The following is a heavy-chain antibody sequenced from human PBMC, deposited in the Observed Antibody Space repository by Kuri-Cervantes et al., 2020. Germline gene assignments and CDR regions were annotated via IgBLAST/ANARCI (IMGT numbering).Heavy chain of an antibody. CDR2: IIPIFGTA. CDR1: GGTFSSYA. V-gene: IGHV1-69*13. CDR3: AILGMGYCSGGSCYRGDFDY. D-gene: IGHD2-15*01. Sequence: SVKVSCKASGGTFSSYAISWVRQAPGQGLEWMGGIIPIFGTANYAQKFQGRVTITADESTSTAYMELSSLRSEDTAVYYCAILGMGYCSGGSCYRGDFDYWGQGTPVTVSS. J-gene: IGHJ4*02.